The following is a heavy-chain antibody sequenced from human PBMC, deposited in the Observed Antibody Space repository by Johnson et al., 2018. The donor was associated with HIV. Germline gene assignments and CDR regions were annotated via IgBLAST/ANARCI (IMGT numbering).Heavy chain of an antibody. J-gene: IGHJ3*02. CDR1: GFTFSTYG. CDR2: MWYDGSNK. V-gene: IGHV3-33*06. D-gene: IGHD3-22*01. Sequence: HVQLVESGGGVVQPGRSLRLSCAASGFTFSTYGMHWVRQAPGKGLEWVAAMWYDGSNKYYADSVKGRFTISRDNSKNTLYLQMNSLRAEDTAVYYCAKAYSAVVGDAFDIWGQGTMVTVSS. CDR3: AKAYSAVVGDAFDI.